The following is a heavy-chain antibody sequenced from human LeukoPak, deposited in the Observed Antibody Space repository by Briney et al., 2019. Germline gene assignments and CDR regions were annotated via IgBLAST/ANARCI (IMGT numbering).Heavy chain of an antibody. CDR2: IYSGGST. V-gene: IGHV3-53*01. CDR3: ARTNFYYYGLDV. J-gene: IGHJ6*02. Sequence: GGSLRLSCAASGFAFSSYTMSWVRQAPGKGLEWVSLIYSGGSTYYADSVKGRFTISRDNSKNTLYLHMNSLRAEDTAVYYCARTNFYYYGLDVWGQGTTVTVSS. CDR1: GFAFSSYT.